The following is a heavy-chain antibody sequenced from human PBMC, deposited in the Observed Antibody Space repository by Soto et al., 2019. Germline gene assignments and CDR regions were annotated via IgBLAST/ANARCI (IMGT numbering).Heavy chain of an antibody. CDR1: GYTFTSYG. CDR2: ISAYNGNT. CDR3: ARDIGWLFGYYYGMDV. Sequence: GASVKVSCKASGYTFTSYGISWVRQAPGQGLEWMGWISAYNGNTNYAQKLQGRVTMTTDTSTSAAYMELRSLRSDDTAVYYCARDIGWLFGYYYGMDVWGQGTTVTVSS. D-gene: IGHD3-10*02. J-gene: IGHJ6*02. V-gene: IGHV1-18*01.